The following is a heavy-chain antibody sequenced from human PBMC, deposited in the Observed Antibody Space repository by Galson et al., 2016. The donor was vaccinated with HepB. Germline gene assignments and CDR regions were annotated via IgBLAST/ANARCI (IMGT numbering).Heavy chain of an antibody. D-gene: IGHD3-3*01. CDR2: FSGSDSST. CDR1: GLSIYV. J-gene: IGHJ6*02. Sequence: SLRLSCAASGLSIYVMSWVRQAPGKCLEWVATFSGSDSSTFYGHSVTGQFTLAINSSRTSFVWQMNRLRVEETAVYYCAKDLAPEVARGSSEFWRGHARRQSAGDYDMDVWGQGRTVTVSS. CDR3: AKDLAPEVARGSSEFWRGHARRQSAGDYDMDV. V-gene: IGHV3-23*01.